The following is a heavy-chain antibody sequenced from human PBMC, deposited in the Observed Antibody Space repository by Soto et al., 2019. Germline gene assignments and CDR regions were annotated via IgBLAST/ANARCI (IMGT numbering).Heavy chain of an antibody. Sequence: QITLKESGPTLVKPTQTLTLTCTFSGFSLTTDRVGVGWIRQPPGEALEWLAVIYWDDSKTYRPSLESRLTITEDTSKNQVALTMTNIVSLDTATYYCAHAYGGRSLFWGQGTLVTVSS. CDR2: IYWDDSK. V-gene: IGHV2-5*02. D-gene: IGHD2-15*01. J-gene: IGHJ4*02. CDR1: GFSLTTDRVG. CDR3: AHAYGGRSLF.